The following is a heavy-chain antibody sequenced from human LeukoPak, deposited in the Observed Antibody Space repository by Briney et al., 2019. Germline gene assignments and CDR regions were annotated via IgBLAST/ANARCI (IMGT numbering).Heavy chain of an antibody. CDR3: ARDLRYYDSSGSTGYYYGMDV. CDR1: GGSISSGGYS. CDR2: IYHSGST. D-gene: IGHD3-22*01. V-gene: IGHV4-30-2*01. J-gene: IGHJ6*02. Sequence: SETLSLTCAVSGGSISSGGYSWSWIRQPPGKGLEWIGYIYHSGSTYYNPSLKSRVTISVDRSKNQFSLKLSSVTAADTAVYYCARDLRYYDSSGSTGYYYGMDVWGQGTTVTVSS.